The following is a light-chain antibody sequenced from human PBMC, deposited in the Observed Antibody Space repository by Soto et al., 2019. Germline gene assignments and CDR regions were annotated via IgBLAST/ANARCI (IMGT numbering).Light chain of an antibody. CDR1: SSDVGGYDF. V-gene: IGLV2-14*01. CDR2: AVT. Sequence: QSALTQPASVSGSPGQSITISCTGTSSDVGGYDFVSWCQQHPGKAPKLMIYAVTSWPSGVSNRFSGSKSGNTASLTISGLQAEDEADYYCTSYTTSHTRVFGTGTKLTVL. J-gene: IGLJ1*01. CDR3: TSYTTSHTRV.